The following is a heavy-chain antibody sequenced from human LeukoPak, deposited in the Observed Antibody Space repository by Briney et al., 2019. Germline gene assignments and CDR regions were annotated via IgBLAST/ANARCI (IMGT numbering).Heavy chain of an antibody. CDR2: INPNSGGT. Sequence: ASVKVSCKASGYTFTGYYMHWVRQAPGQGLEWMGWINPNSGGTNYAQKFQGRVTMTRDMSISTAYMELSRLRSDDTAVYYCARVSVDLYYYYGMDVWGQGTTVTVSS. CDR1: GYTFTGYY. CDR3: ARVSVDLYYYYGMDV. D-gene: IGHD5/OR15-5a*01. J-gene: IGHJ6*02. V-gene: IGHV1-2*02.